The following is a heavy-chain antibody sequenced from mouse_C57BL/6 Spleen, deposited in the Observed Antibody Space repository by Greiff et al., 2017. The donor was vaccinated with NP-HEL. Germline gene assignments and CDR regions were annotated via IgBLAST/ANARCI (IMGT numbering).Heavy chain of an antibody. J-gene: IGHJ4*01. CDR2: IDPANGNT. V-gene: IGHV14-3*01. D-gene: IGHD1-1*01. Sequence: EVQLQQSVAELVRPGASVKLSCTASGFNIKNTYMHWVKQRPEQGLEWIGRIDPANGNTKYAPKFQGKATITADTSSNTAYLQLSSLTSEDTAIYYCARGEGRITTVVATDAMDYWGQGTSVTVSA. CDR1: GFNIKNTY. CDR3: ARGEGRITTVVATDAMDY.